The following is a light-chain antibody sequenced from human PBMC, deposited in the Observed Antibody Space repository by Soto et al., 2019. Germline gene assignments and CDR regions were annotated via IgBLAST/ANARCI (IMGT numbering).Light chain of an antibody. V-gene: IGKV3-20*01. CDR1: QSVSSSY. J-gene: IGKJ1*01. CDR2: GAS. Sequence: EIVLTQSPGTLSLSPGERATLSCRASQSVSSSYLAWYQHKPGQAPRLLIYGASSRATGIPDRFSGSGSGTDFTLTISRLEPEDCAVYYCQQYGSSLTWTFGQGTKVEI. CDR3: QQYGSSLTWT.